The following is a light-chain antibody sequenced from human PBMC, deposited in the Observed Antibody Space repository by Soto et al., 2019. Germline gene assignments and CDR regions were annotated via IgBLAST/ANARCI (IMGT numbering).Light chain of an antibody. CDR2: DAS. CDR1: QSVSSY. V-gene: IGKV3-11*01. CDR3: QQRSSWPPEDT. Sequence: EIVLTQSPATLSLSPGERATLSCRASQSVSSYLAWYQQKPGQAPRLLIYDASNRATGIPARFSGSGSGTDFTLPISSLEPEDFAVYYCQQRSSWPPEDTFGQGTKLEIK. J-gene: IGKJ2*01.